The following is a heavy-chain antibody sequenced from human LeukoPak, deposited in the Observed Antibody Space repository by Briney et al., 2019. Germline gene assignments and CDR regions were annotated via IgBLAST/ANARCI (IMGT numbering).Heavy chain of an antibody. CDR3: ARGARIAARRSWFDP. CDR1: GGSFSGYY. D-gene: IGHD6-6*01. J-gene: IGHJ5*02. V-gene: IGHV4-34*01. CDR2: INHSGST. Sequence: SETLSLTCAVSGGSFSGYYWSWIRQPPGKGLEWIGEINHSGSTNYNPSLKSRVTISVDTSTKQFSLNLSSVSAADTAVYFCARGARIAARRSWFDPWGQGTLVTVSS.